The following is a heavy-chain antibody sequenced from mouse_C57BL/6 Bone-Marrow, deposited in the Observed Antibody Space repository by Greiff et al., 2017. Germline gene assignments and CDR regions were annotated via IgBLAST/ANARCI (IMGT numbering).Heavy chain of an antibody. CDR3: ARADYDAFSWFAY. CDR2: ISDGGGYT. D-gene: IGHD2-4*01. Sequence: EVHLVESGGGLVKPGGSLKLSCAASGFTFSSYAMSWVRQTPEKRLEWVATISDGGGYTYYPDNVKGRFTLPRDNAKNNLYLQMSHLKSEDTAMYYCARADYDAFSWFAYWGQGTLVTVSA. J-gene: IGHJ3*01. CDR1: GFTFSSYA. V-gene: IGHV5-4*01.